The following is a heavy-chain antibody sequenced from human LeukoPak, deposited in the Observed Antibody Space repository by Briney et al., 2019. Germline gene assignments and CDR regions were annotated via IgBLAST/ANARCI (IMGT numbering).Heavy chain of an antibody. Sequence: ASVTVSFKASVYTFTSHYVHWVRQAPGQGLAWMGIIHPSGGNPRSTENFQGRVTMTRDTSTSTVYLELRSLTSQDTAVYYCARDCSSTACQGPVLDFWGQGTLVTVSS. V-gene: IGHV1-46*01. CDR2: IHPSGGNP. CDR3: ARDCSSTACQGPVLDF. D-gene: IGHD6-13*01. J-gene: IGHJ4*02. CDR1: VYTFTSHY.